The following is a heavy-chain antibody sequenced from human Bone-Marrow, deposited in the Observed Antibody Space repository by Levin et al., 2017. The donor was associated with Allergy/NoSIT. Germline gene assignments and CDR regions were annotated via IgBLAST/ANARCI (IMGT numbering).Heavy chain of an antibody. D-gene: IGHD6-19*01. Sequence: LSLTCATSGFTFRDYYVDWVRQAPGKGLEWVGRSKDKANTYTPEYAASVKGRFIISRDDSTKSVYLQINSLQVEDSAVYYCAREGYSSGPDFDYWGQGTLVTVSS. CDR1: GFTFRDYY. CDR3: AREGYSSGPDFDY. V-gene: IGHV3-72*01. J-gene: IGHJ4*02. CDR2: SKDKANTYTP.